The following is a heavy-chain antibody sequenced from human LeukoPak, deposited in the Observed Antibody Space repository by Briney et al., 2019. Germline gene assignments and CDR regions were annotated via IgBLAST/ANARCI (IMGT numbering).Heavy chain of an antibody. D-gene: IGHD3-10*01. V-gene: IGHV3-7*01. CDR2: IKEDGSEK. CDR1: GFSFSRYW. Sequence: QPGGSLRLSCAASGFSFSRYWMSWVRQAPGKGLEWVANIKEDGSEKYYVDSVKGRFTISRDNAKISLYLQMNSLRAEDTAVYYCSRRLCASGSYWSRPCYGMDVWGQGTTVTVSS. CDR3: SRRLCASGSYWSRPCYGMDV. J-gene: IGHJ6*02.